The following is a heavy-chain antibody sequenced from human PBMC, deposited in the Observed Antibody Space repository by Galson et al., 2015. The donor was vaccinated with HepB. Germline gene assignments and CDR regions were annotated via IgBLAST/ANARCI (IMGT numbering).Heavy chain of an antibody. V-gene: IGHV1-18*01. CDR1: GYTFTNYG. D-gene: IGHD1-26*01. J-gene: IGHJ4*02. CDR2: IRVSNGNT. CDR3: ARDDLIVGANPDY. Sequence: SVKVSCKASGYTFTNYGISWVRQAPGQGLEWMGWIRVSNGNTTYAPKFQDRVTMTADRGTRTAYMEMTSLTSEDTAVYYCARDDLIVGANPDYWGQGTLVIVSS.